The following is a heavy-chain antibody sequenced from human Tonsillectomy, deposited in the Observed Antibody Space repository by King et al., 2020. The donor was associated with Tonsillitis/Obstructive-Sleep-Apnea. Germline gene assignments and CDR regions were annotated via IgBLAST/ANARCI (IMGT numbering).Heavy chain of an antibody. V-gene: IGHV4-39*01. D-gene: IGHD6-13*01. J-gene: IGHJ6*03. CDR3: ASERWSQDYYYYYYMDV. CDR1: GDSTSNTNYY. CDR2: IDYSGSP. Sequence: QLQESGPGLVKPSETLSLTCTVSGDSTSNTNYYWGWFRQPPGNGLEWIASIDYSGSPYYNPSLKSRVTISVDTSKNQFSLKLTSVTAADTAVYYCASERWSQDYYYYYYMDVWAKGTTVTVSS.